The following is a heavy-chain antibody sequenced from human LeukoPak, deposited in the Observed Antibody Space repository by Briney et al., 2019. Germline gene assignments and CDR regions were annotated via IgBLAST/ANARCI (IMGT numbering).Heavy chain of an antibody. V-gene: IGHV1-69*13. J-gene: IGHJ6*02. CDR3: AGQNARSERCSSTSCYDLMGGDYYYYYGMDV. CDR1: GYPFSSYA. D-gene: IGHD2-2*01. Sequence: APVKVSCKASGYPFSSYAISWVRQAPGQGLEWMGGIIPIFGTANYAQKFQGRVTITADESTSTAYMELSSLRSEDTAVYYCAGQNARSERCSSTSCYDLMGGDYYYYYGMDVWGQGTTVTVSS. CDR2: IIPIFGTA.